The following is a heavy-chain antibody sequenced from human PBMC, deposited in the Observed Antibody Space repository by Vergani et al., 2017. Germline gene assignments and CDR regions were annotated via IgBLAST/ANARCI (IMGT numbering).Heavy chain of an antibody. V-gene: IGHV4-59*01. CDR2: IYYSGST. Sequence: QVQLQESGPGLVKPSETLSLTCTVSGGSISSYYWSWIRQPPGKGLEWIGYIYYSGSTNYNPSLKSRVTISVDTSKNQFSLKLSSVTAADTAVYYCAREGGRRYCTNGVCYYYYYMDVWGKGTTVTVSS. J-gene: IGHJ6*03. CDR1: GGSISSYY. CDR3: AREGGRRYCTNGVCYYYYYMDV. D-gene: IGHD2-8*01.